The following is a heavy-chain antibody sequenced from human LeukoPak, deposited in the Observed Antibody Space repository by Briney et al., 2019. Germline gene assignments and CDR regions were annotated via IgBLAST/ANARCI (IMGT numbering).Heavy chain of an antibody. D-gene: IGHD3-10*01. CDR3: AKDAQVRGVINGFDY. CDR2: ISYDGRNK. V-gene: IGHV3-30*18. J-gene: IGHJ4*02. Sequence: GRSLRLSCAASGFTFSGSDIHWVRQAPGKGLEWVAVISYDGRNKHYADSVKGRFTISRDNSKNTLYLQMNSLTAEDTAMYYCAKDAQVRGVINGFDYWGQGTLVTVSS. CDR1: GFTFSGSD.